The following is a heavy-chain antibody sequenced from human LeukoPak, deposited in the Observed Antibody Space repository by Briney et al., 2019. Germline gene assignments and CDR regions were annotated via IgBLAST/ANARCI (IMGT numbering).Heavy chain of an antibody. CDR3: ASHQTYNCGSGCLKYTCSAP. V-gene: IGHV4-39*01. D-gene: IGHD3-10*01. Sequence: SETLSLTCTVSGGSISNNFYYWAWIRQPPGKGLEWIGSTHYSGRTYNNPSLESRVTLFVDTSKKQFAQKLSSVTAADTSVYYRASHQTYNCGSGCLKYTCSAPGGQGILVTVSS. CDR2: THYSGRT. CDR1: GGSISNNFYY. J-gene: IGHJ5*02.